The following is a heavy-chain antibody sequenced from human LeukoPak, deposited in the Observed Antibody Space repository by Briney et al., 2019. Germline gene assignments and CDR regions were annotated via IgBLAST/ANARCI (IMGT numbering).Heavy chain of an antibody. CDR1: GFTFSSHA. CDR2: ISGSGGTT. J-gene: IGHJ4*02. Sequence: GGSPGPSCAASGFTFSSHALSLVRQSPGKGLEWVSGISGSGGTTYYADSVKGRFTISRDNSKNTLHLQMNSLRVEDTAVYYCAKDSGYDFFVDYFDYWGQGTLVTVSS. CDR3: AKDSGYDFFVDYFDY. V-gene: IGHV3-23*01. D-gene: IGHD5-12*01.